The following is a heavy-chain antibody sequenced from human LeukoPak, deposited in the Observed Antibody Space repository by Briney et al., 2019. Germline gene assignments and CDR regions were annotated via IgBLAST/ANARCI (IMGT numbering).Heavy chain of an antibody. CDR1: GFTFDDYA. J-gene: IGHJ6*03. CDR3: AKGYDYYLDV. CDR2: ISYDGSNK. Sequence: GGSLRLSCAASGFTFDDYAMHWVRQAPGKGLEWVAIISYDGSNKYYADSVKGRFTISRDNSKNTLYLQMNSLRAEDTAVYYCAKGYDYYLDVWGKGTTVTTSS. V-gene: IGHV3-30*04.